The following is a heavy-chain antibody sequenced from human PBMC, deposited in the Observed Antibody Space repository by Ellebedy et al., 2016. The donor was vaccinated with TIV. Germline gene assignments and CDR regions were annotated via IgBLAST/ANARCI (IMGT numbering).Heavy chain of an antibody. CDR1: GFPFDDYA. J-gene: IGHJ4*02. D-gene: IGHD1-1*01. V-gene: IGHV3-9*01. Sequence: LSLTCAASGFPFDDYAMHWVRPAPGKGLEWVSGISWNSGSIDYADSVKGRFTISRDNAKNSLYLQMNSLRAEDTAVYYCAKDLFPSSTGPFDYWGQGTLVTVSS. CDR2: ISWNSGSI. CDR3: AKDLFPSSTGPFDY.